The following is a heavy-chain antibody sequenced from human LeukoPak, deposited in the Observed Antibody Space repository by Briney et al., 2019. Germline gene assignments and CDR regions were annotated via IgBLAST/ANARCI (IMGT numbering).Heavy chain of an antibody. V-gene: IGHV4-4*07. CDR1: GGSISTNY. Sequence: SGTLSLTCTVSGGSISTNYWSWIRQPAGKGLEWIGRIYNSGNTNYSPSLESRVTMSADTSKNQFSLKLSSVTAADTAVYYCARGTFDSSGYYLFDYWGQGTLVTVSS. J-gene: IGHJ4*02. D-gene: IGHD3-22*01. CDR2: IYNSGNT. CDR3: ARGTFDSSGYYLFDY.